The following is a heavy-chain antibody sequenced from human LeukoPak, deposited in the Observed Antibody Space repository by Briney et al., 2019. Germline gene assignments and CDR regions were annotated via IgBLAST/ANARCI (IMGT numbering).Heavy chain of an antibody. CDR2: ISYDGNNK. Sequence: GGSLRLSCAASGFTFSNYAMHWVRQAPGKGLEWVAVISYDGNNKYYADSVKGRFTISRDNSKNTLYLQMNSLRAEDTAVYYCARDKFYSSSYFDYWGQGTLVTVSS. D-gene: IGHD6-13*01. J-gene: IGHJ4*02. V-gene: IGHV3-30*04. CDR3: ARDKFYSSSYFDY. CDR1: GFTFSNYA.